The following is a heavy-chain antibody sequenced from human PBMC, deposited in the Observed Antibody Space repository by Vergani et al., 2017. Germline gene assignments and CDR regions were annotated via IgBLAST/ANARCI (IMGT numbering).Heavy chain of an antibody. D-gene: IGHD3-10*01. CDR1: GGSISSYY. J-gene: IGHJ4*02. CDR2: IYYSGST. CDR3: ARVGDSSMVRGVALH. Sequence: QVQLQESGPGLVKPSETLSLTCTVSGGSISSYYWSWIRQPPGKGLEWIGYIYYSGSTNYNPSLKSRVTISVDTSKNQFSLKLSSVTAADTAVYYCARVGDSSMVRGVALHWGQGTLVTVSS. V-gene: IGHV4-59*12.